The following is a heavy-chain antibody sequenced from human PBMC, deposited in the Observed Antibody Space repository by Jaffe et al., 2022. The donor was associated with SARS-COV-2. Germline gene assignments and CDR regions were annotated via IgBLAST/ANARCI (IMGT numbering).Heavy chain of an antibody. Sequence: EVQLLESGGGLVQPGGSLRLSCAASGFTFSNYAMSWVRQAPGKGLEWVSAISGSDGRIYYADSVKGRFTISRDNSKNTLYLQMNSLRAEDTAVYYCAKESPYSVSSNLRKYYFDSWGQGTLATVSS. CDR2: ISGSDGRI. D-gene: IGHD1-26*01. CDR1: GFTFSNYA. J-gene: IGHJ4*02. CDR3: AKESPYSVSSNLRKYYFDS. V-gene: IGHV3-23*01.